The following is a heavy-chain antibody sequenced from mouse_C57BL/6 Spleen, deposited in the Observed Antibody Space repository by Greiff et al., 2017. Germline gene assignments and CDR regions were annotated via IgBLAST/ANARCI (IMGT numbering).Heavy chain of an antibody. CDR3: AKNCGSNPWFAY. CDR1: GFNIKDYY. V-gene: IGHV14-2*01. Sequence: VQLQQSGAELVKPGASVKLSCTASGFNIKDYYMHWVKQRTEQGLEWIGRIDPEDGGTKYDPKFKGKATITADTSSTTAYLQLSSLTSEDTAGYYCAKNCGSNPWFAYWGQETLVTVSA. J-gene: IGHJ3*01. D-gene: IGHD1-1*01. CDR2: IDPEDGGT.